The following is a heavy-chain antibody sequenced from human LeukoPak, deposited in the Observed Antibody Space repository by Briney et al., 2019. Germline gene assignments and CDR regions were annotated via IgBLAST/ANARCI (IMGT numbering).Heavy chain of an antibody. J-gene: IGHJ6*03. V-gene: IGHV1-18*04. Sequence: ASVKVSCKASGYTFTGYYMHWVRQAPGQGLEWMGWISAYNGNTNYAQKLQGRVTMTTDTSTSTAYMELRSLRSDDTAVYYCARAISGGSSGWFRSGYYYYYMDVWGKGTTVTVSS. CDR2: ISAYNGNT. CDR3: ARAISGGSSGWFRSGYYYYYMDV. CDR1: GYTFTGYY. D-gene: IGHD6-19*01.